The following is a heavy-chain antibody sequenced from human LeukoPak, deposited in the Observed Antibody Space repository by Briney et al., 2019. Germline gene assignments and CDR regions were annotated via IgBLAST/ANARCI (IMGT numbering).Heavy chain of an antibody. CDR1: GFTVSSNY. CDR3: ARDEPSPDSTDLDY. D-gene: IGHD2/OR15-2a*01. J-gene: IGHJ4*02. Sequence: GGSLRLSCAASGFTVSSNYMTWVRQAPGKGLEWVSVIYSGVSTYYTDSVKGRFTISRDNSKNTLYLQMNRLRAEDTAVYYCARDEPSPDSTDLDYWGQGTLVTVSS. CDR2: IYSGVST. V-gene: IGHV3-66*01.